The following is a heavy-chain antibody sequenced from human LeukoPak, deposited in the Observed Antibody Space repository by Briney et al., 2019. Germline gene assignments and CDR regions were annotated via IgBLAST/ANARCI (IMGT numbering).Heavy chain of an antibody. CDR1: GFTFSSYA. Sequence: PGGSLRLSCSASGFTFSSYAMHWVRQAPGKGLEYVSGISSNGGSTYYADSVKGRFTISRDNSKNTLYLQMSSLRAEDTALYYCVKSYYYDSSGHGFDYWGQGILVAVSS. D-gene: IGHD3-22*01. CDR3: VKSYYYDSSGHGFDY. J-gene: IGHJ4*02. CDR2: ISSNGGST. V-gene: IGHV3-64D*06.